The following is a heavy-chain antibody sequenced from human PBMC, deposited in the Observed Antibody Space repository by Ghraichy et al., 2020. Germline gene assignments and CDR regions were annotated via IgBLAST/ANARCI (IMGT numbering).Heavy chain of an antibody. CDR2: IFLSGIT. CDR1: GGSISSGYYS. CDR3: ARRTMDIVATGIFDY. J-gene: IGHJ4*02. D-gene: IGHD5-12*01. V-gene: IGHV4-30-2*01. Sequence: SETLSLTCAVSGGSISSGYYSWSWIRQPPGKGLEWIGYIFLSGITYYNPSLKSRVTISVDRSKNQFSLKLTSVTAADTAVYFCARRTMDIVATGIFDYWGQGTLGHRLL.